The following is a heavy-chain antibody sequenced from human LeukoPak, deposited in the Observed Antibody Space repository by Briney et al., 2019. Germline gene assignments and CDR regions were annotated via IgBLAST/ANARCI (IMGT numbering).Heavy chain of an antibody. D-gene: IGHD3-22*01. CDR3: ARSLRALSGYQLY. J-gene: IGHJ4*02. CDR2: INPNSGGT. V-gene: IGHV1-2*02. Sequence: GASVKGSCKASGYTFTGYYMHWVRQAPGQGLEWMGWINPNSGGTNYAQKFQGRVTMTRDTSISTAYMELSRLRSDDTAVYYCARSLRALSGYQLYWGQGTLVTVSS. CDR1: GYTFTGYY.